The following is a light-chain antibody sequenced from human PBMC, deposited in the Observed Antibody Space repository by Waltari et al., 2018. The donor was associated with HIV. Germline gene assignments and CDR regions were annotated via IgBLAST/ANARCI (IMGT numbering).Light chain of an antibody. CDR2: EVS. Sequence: QSALTQPASVSGSPGQSITISCTGTSSDVGGYSYVSWYQQHPGKAPKLMIYEVSNRPSGVSNRFSGSKSGNTASLTISGLQAEDEAEYYCSSYTTSSSLLFGGGTKLTVL. CDR1: SSDVGGYSY. V-gene: IGLV2-14*01. J-gene: IGLJ2*01. CDR3: SSYTTSSSLL.